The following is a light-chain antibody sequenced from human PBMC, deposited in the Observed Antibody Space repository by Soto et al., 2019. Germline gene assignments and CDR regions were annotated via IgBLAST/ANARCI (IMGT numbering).Light chain of an antibody. Sequence: QSVLTQPPSVSGAPGQRVTISCTGSSSNIGAGYDVHWYQQLPGTAPKLLIYGNSNRPSGVPDRFSGSKSGTSASLAITGLQAEDEADHYCQSYDSRLSGLYVFGTGTKVPS. V-gene: IGLV1-40*01. CDR1: SSNIGAGYD. CDR2: GNS. J-gene: IGLJ1*01. CDR3: QSYDSRLSGLYV.